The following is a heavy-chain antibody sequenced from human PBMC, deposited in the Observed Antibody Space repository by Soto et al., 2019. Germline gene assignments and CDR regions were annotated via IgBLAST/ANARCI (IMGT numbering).Heavy chain of an antibody. CDR1: GCSISSNSYF. CDR2: VFYSGST. V-gene: IGHV4-39*01. D-gene: IGHD6-13*01. Sequence: SATLSLTSTVAGCSISSNSYFWGWIRQPPGKGLEWIGTVFYSGSTYYNPSLKSRVTISVDTSKNEFSLKLSSVTAADTAVYYCARRSGWYYFDYWGQGTLVTVS. CDR3: ARRSGWYYFDY. J-gene: IGHJ4*02.